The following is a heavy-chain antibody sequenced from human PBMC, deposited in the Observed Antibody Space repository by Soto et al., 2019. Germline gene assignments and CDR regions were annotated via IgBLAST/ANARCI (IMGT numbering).Heavy chain of an antibody. Sequence: ASVKVSCKASGYTFTSYYMHWVRQAPGQGLEWMGIINPNSGSTSYAQKFQGRVTMTTDTSTSTVYMELRSLRSDDTAVYYCARDRYDYIWGSYRSTFDYWGQGTLVTVSS. D-gene: IGHD3-16*02. J-gene: IGHJ4*02. CDR1: GYTFTSYY. CDR2: INPNSGST. V-gene: IGHV1-46*01. CDR3: ARDRYDYIWGSYRSTFDY.